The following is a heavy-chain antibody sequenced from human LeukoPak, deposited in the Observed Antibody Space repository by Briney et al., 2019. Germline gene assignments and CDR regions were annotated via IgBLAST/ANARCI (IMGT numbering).Heavy chain of an antibody. CDR1: GFTFSSYG. CDR3: AKDSGHCSSTSCYTSDAFDI. V-gene: IGHV3-48*04. J-gene: IGHJ3*02. CDR2: ISSSGSSI. D-gene: IGHD2-2*02. Sequence: PGGSLRLSCAASGFTFSSYGMHWVRQAPGKGLEWVSYISSSGSSIYYADSVKGRFTSSRDNAKNSLYLQMNSLRAEDTAVYYCAKDSGHCSSTSCYTSDAFDIWGQGTMVTVSS.